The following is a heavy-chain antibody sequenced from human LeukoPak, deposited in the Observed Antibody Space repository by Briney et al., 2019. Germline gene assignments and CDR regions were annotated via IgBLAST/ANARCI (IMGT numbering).Heavy chain of an antibody. CDR2: ISAYNGNT. V-gene: IGHV1-18*01. CDR3: ARDLGVVVTATAFDP. Sequence: ASVKVSCKASGGTFSSYAISWVRQAPGQGLEWMGWISAYNGNTNYAQKLQGRVTMTTDTSTSTAYMELRSLRSDDTAVYYCARDLGVVVTATAFDPWGQGTLVTVSS. D-gene: IGHD2-21*02. J-gene: IGHJ5*02. CDR1: GGTFSSYA.